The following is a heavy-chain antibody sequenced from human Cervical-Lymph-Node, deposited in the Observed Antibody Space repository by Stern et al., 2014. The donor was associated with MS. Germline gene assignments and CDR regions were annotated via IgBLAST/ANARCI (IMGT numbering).Heavy chain of an antibody. CDR3: ARHQAGIAAN. CDR1: GGSLSTLD. J-gene: IGHJ4*02. D-gene: IGHD6-13*01. V-gene: IGHV1-69*19. CDR2: ILPLFGTA. Sequence: QVQLQQSGAEVKRPESSVKVSCKASGGSLSTLDISWVRQAPGQGLEWVGEILPLFGTANYAQKFKGRLTMTADESTSTVYMELSSLKSEDTAIYFCARHQAGIAANWGQGTLVTVTS.